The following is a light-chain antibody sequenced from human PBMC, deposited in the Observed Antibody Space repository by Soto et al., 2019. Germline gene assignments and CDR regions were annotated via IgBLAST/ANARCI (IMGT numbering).Light chain of an antibody. CDR3: QQANSFPLT. V-gene: IGKV1-39*01. CDR2: ATS. J-gene: IGKJ5*01. Sequence: DIHITHSPSSLSSSVVYLFTITCLASQSISTYLNWYQQKPGKAPKLLIYATSSLQSGVPSRFSGSGSGTDFTLTISSLQPEDFATYYCQQANSFPLTFGQGTRLEIK. CDR1: QSISTY.